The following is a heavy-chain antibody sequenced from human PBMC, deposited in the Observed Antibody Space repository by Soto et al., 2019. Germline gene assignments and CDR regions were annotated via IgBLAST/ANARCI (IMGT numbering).Heavy chain of an antibody. CDR1: GFTLSSYW. V-gene: IGHV3-74*01. CDR3: ARGLLRQSYYTLGY. CDR2: INSDGSRT. Sequence: EVQLVESGGSLVQPGGSLRLSCAASGFTLSSYWMHWVRQAPGKGLVWVSRINSDGSRTNYADSVKGRFTISRDNAKNTLFLQMNSLRAEDRALYLCARGLLRQSYYTLGYWGQGTVVTGSS. J-gene: IGHJ4*02. D-gene: IGHD1-26*01.